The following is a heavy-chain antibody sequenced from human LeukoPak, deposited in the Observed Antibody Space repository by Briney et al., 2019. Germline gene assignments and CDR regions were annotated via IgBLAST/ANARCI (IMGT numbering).Heavy chain of an antibody. D-gene: IGHD6-6*01. CDR3: ARACIGSSFDY. CDR1: GGSISTSY. CDR2: VSHSGHT. J-gene: IGHJ4*02. V-gene: IGHV4-59*01. Sequence: SETLSPTCTGYGGSISTSYCSWIRQPPGKGLEWIGYVSHSGHTNCNPSLKSRVTISIDTSKNHFSLRLSPVNAADTAVYYCARACIGSSFDYGGQGSVVTVSS.